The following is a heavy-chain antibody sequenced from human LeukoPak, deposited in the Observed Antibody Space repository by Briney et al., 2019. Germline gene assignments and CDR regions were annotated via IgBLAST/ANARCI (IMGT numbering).Heavy chain of an antibody. CDR2: IKSKTDGGTT. D-gene: IGHD2-2*01. J-gene: IGHJ4*02. CDR1: GFTFSNAW. V-gene: IGHV3-15*01. CDR3: TTDMDCSSTSCYGFDY. Sequence: GGSLRLSCAASGFTFSNAWMSWVRQAPGKGLEWVGRIKSKTDGGTTDYAAPVKGRFTISRDDSKNTLYLQMNSLKTEDTAVYYCTTDMDCSSTSCYGFDYWGQGTLVTVSP.